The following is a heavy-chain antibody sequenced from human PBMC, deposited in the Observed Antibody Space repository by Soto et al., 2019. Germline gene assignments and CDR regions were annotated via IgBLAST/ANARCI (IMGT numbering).Heavy chain of an antibody. V-gene: IGHV5-51*01. CDR1: GYRLTNYW. J-gene: IGHJ6*02. CDR3: ARPAIAAAGTRYYYYGMDG. Sequence: GVTHKMSGEGSGYRLTNYWIGWLGPMRGKGLEWMGIIYPGDSDTRYSPSFQGQVTISADKSISTAYLQWSSLKASDTAMYYCARPAIAAAGTRYYYYGMDGRGQGTKVALSS. D-gene: IGHD6-13*01. CDR2: IYPGDSDT.